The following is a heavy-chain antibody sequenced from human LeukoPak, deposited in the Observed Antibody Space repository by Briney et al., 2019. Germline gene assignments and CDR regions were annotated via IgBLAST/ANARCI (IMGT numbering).Heavy chain of an antibody. Sequence: GGSLRLSCAASGFTFRSYWMSWVREAPGKGLEGVANIKQDGSEKYYVDSVKGRFTISRDNAKNSLYLQMNSLRAEDTAVYYCARDDCSSISCYHNWFDPWGQGTLVTVSS. CDR3: ARDDCSSISCYHNWFDP. J-gene: IGHJ5*02. CDR2: IKQDGSEK. CDR1: GFTFRSYW. V-gene: IGHV3-7*01. D-gene: IGHD2-2*01.